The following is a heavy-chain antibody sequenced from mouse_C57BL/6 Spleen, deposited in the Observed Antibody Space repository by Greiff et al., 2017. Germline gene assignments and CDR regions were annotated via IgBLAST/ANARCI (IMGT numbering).Heavy chain of an antibody. CDR1: GYSITSGYY. J-gene: IGHJ1*03. V-gene: IGHV3-6*01. CDR3: ARDYGSSPGYFDD. CDR2: ISYDGSN. Sequence: EVQVVESGPGLVQPSQSLSLTCSVTGYSITSGYYWNWIRQFPGNKLEWMGYISYDGSNNYHPSLKNRISITRDTAKNQFFLKLNSVTTEDTDTDYCARDYGSSPGYFDDWGKGTTVTVSS. D-gene: IGHD1-1*01.